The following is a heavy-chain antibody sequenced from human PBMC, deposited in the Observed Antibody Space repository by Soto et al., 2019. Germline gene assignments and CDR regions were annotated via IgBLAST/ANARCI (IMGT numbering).Heavy chain of an antibody. Sequence: SETLSLTCTVSGGSISSGDYYWSWIRQPPGKGLEWIGYIYYSGSTYYNPSLKSRVTISVDTSKNQFSLKLSSVTAADTAVYYCARRGAITMVRGVIYYYYGMDVWGQGTTVTVSS. V-gene: IGHV4-30-4*01. J-gene: IGHJ6*02. CDR1: GGSISSGDYY. CDR2: IYYSGST. D-gene: IGHD3-10*01. CDR3: ARRGAITMVRGVIYYYYGMDV.